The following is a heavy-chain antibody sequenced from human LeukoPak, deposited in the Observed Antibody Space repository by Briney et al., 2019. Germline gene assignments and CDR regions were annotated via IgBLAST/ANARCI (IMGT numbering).Heavy chain of an antibody. J-gene: IGHJ6*04. D-gene: IGHD3-3*01. CDR2: MRYDGSNK. CDR3: ANLLGTVLEWLVAGDV. CDR1: GFTFSSYG. V-gene: IGHV3-30*02. Sequence: HPGGSLRLSCAASGFTFSSYGMHWVRQAPGKGLEWVAFMRYDGSNKYYADSVKGRFTISRDNSKNTLYLQMNSLRAEDTAVYYCANLLGTVLEWLVAGDVWGKGTTVTVSS.